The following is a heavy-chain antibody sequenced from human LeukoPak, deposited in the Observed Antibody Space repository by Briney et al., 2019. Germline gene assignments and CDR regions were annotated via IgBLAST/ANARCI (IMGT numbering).Heavy chain of an antibody. J-gene: IGHJ6*02. CDR1: GGTFSSYA. CDR3: ATVRVVVVRGAKPYYYGMDV. V-gene: IGHV1-69*04. Sequence: GASVKVSCKASGGTFSSYAISWVRQAPGQGLEWMGRIIPILGIANYAQKFQGRVTMTEDTSTDTAYMELSSLRSEDTAVYYCATVRVVVVRGAKPYYYGMDVWGQGTTVTVSS. D-gene: IGHD3-10*01. CDR2: IIPILGIA.